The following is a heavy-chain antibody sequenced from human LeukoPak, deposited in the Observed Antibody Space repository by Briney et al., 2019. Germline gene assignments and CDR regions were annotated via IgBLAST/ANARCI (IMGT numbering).Heavy chain of an antibody. CDR1: GFTFSDYY. CDR3: ARGDGSGSYYNIYGWGL. J-gene: IGHJ4*02. Sequence: GGSLRLSCAASGFTFSDYYMSWIRQAPGKGLEWVSYISSSGNIVYYADSVKGRFTISRDNAKNSLYLQMNSLRADDTAVYYCARGDGSGSYYNIYGWGLWGQGTLVTVSS. CDR2: ISSSGNIV. V-gene: IGHV3-11*04. D-gene: IGHD3-10*01.